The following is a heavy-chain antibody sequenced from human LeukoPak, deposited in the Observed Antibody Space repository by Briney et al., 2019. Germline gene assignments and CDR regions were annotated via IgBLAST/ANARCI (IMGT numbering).Heavy chain of an antibody. CDR1: GYTFTSYD. V-gene: IGHV1-8*03. D-gene: IGHD3-22*01. CDR3: ARVAQHRYYYDSSAFLYYFDY. J-gene: IGHJ4*02. Sequence: GASVKVSCKASGYTFTSYDINWVRQATGQGLEWMGWMNPNSGNTGYAQKFQGRVTITRNTSISTAYMELSSLRSEDTAVYFCARVAQHRYYYDSSAFLYYFDYWGQGTLVTVSS. CDR2: MNPNSGNT.